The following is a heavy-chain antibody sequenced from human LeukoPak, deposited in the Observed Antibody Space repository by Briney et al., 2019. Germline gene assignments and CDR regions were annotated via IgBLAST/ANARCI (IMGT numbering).Heavy chain of an antibody. CDR3: ARDAYSSGWYDY. V-gene: IGHV1-69*01. D-gene: IGHD6-19*01. CDR2: IIPIFGTA. CDR1: GGTFSSYA. J-gene: IGHJ4*02. Sequence: EASVTVSCKASGGTFSSYAISWVRQAPGQGLEWMGGIIPIFGTANYAQKFQGRVTITADESTSTAYMELSSLRSEDTAVYCCARDAYSSGWYDYWGQGTLVTVSS.